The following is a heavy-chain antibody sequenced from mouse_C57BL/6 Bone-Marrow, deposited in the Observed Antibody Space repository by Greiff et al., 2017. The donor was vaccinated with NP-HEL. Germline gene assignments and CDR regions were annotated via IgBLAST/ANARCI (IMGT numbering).Heavy chain of an antibody. Sequence: QVQLQQPGAELVKPGASVKLSCKASGYTFTSYWMQWVKQRPGQGLEWIGEIDPSDSYTNYNQKFKGKATLTVETSSSTAYMQLSSLTSEDSAVYYCARVGYFDVWGTGTTVTVSS. CDR2: IDPSDSYT. CDR1: GYTFTSYW. V-gene: IGHV1-50*01. CDR3: ARVGYFDV. J-gene: IGHJ1*03.